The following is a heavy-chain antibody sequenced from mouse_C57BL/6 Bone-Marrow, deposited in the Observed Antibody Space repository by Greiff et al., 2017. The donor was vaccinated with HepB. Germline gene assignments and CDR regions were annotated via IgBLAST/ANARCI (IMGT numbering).Heavy chain of an antibody. J-gene: IGHJ2*01. D-gene: IGHD1-1*01. CDR2: IDPENGDT. CDR1: GFNIKDDY. Sequence: QQSGAELVRPGASVKLSCTASGFNIKDDYMHWVKQRPEQGLEWIGWIDPENGDTEYASKFQGKATITADTSSNTAYLQLSSLTSEDTAVYYCTSITTVVAPYYFDYWGQGTTLTVSS. CDR3: TSITTVVAPYYFDY. V-gene: IGHV14-4*01.